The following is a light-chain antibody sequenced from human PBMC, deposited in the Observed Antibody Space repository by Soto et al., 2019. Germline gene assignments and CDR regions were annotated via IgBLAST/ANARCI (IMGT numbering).Light chain of an antibody. V-gene: IGKV3-11*01. CDR1: QSVSRY. Sequence: EIVLTQSPATLSLSPGQRATLSCRASQSVSRYLAWYQQKPGQAPRLVIYDASNSAADIPARFSGSGSGTDFTLTINSLEPEDFAVYYCQQRSKSPLTFGGATKVESK. CDR3: QQRSKSPLT. J-gene: IGKJ4*01. CDR2: DAS.